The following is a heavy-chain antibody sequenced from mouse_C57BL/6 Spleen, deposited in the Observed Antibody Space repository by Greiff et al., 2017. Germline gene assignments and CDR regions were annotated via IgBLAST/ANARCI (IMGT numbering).Heavy chain of an antibody. D-gene: IGHD1-1*01. V-gene: IGHV1-81*01. J-gene: IGHJ3*01. CDR2: IYPRSGNT. CDR1: GYTFTSYG. CDR3: AREGYYGSSPAWFAY. Sequence: QLQQSGAELARPGASVKLSCKASGYTFTSYGISWVKQRTGQGLEWIGEIYPRSGNTYYNEKFKGKATLTADKSSSTAYMELRSLTSEDSAVYFCAREGYYGSSPAWFAYWGQGTLVTVSA.